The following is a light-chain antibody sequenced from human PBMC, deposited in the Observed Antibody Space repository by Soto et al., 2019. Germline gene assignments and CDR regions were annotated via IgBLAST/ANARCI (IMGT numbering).Light chain of an antibody. V-gene: IGLV2-14*01. J-gene: IGLJ1*01. CDR1: SSDVGGYNY. CDR3: SSYTSSSTYV. Sequence: QSALTQPASVSGSPGQSITISCTGTSSDVGGYNYVSWYQQHPGKAPKLMIYEVSNRPSGVSYRFSGSKSGNTASLTISGLQAEDEADYYCSSYTSSSTYVFGTGTKLTVL. CDR2: EVS.